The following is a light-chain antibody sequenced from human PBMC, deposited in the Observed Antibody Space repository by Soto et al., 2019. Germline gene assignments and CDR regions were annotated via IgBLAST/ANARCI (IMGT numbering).Light chain of an antibody. J-gene: IGKJ4*01. CDR1: QSVGSD. CDR2: DAS. V-gene: IGKV3-11*01. Sequence: EILLTQSPATLSVSAGERATVSCRTSQSVGSDLAWYQQKPGQAPRLLVYDASNRATGIPTRFSGSGSGTDFTLTISNLEPEDFAVYYCQQHISWPLTFGGGTKVDIK. CDR3: QQHISWPLT.